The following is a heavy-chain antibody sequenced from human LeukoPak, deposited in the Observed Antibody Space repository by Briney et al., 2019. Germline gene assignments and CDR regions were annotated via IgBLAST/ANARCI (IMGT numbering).Heavy chain of an antibody. Sequence: GGSLRLSCAASGFTFSSYAMSWVRQAPEKGLEWVSAISGSVGSAYYADSVNGRFTISRYNSKNTLYLQMNSLRAEDTAVYYCAKDPYSGASAWFDPWGQGTLVTASS. D-gene: IGHD4-17*01. CDR1: GFTFSSYA. V-gene: IGHV3-23*01. J-gene: IGHJ5*02. CDR3: AKDPYSGASAWFDP. CDR2: ISGSVGSA.